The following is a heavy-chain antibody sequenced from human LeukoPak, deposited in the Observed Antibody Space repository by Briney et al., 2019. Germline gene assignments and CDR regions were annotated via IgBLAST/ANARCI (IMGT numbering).Heavy chain of an antibody. Sequence: PGGSLRLSCAASGFTFSSYAMSWVRQAPGKGLEWVSGLSGSGGSTCYADSVKGRFTISRDNSKNTLYLQMNSLRAEDTAVYYCAKGAKVGPAAMDYWGQGTLVTVSS. CDR2: LSGSGGST. CDR1: GFTFSSYA. J-gene: IGHJ4*02. D-gene: IGHD2-2*01. V-gene: IGHV3-23*01. CDR3: AKGAKVGPAAMDY.